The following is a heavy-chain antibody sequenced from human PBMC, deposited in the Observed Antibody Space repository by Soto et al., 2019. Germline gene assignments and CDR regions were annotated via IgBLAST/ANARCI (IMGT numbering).Heavy chain of an antibody. J-gene: IGHJ4*02. Sequence: GATLVNPTQSLTLTCTFSGFSLSTSGMCVSWIRQPPGKALEWLALIDCDDDKYYSTSLKTRLTISKDTSKNQVVLTMANMDPVDTATYYCARMGSSSWSLDYWGQGTLVTVSS. CDR3: ARMGSSSWSLDY. CDR1: GFSLSTSGMC. V-gene: IGHV2-70*01. D-gene: IGHD6-13*01. CDR2: IDCDDDK.